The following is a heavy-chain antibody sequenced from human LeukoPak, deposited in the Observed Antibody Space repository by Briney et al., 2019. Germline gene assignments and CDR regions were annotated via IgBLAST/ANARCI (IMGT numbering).Heavy chain of an antibody. V-gene: IGHV3-49*04. CDR2: IRGKAYGGTT. CDR1: GFTFVDFV. D-gene: IGHD3-22*01. Sequence: GESLKISCTASGFTFVDFVMSRVRQAPGKGLEWVSFIRGKAYGGTTEYAASVKGRFTISRDDSKSIVYLQMNSLETEDTAVYYCARARMVVAPFYYYYGMDVWGQGTAVTVSS. J-gene: IGHJ6*02. CDR3: ARARMVVAPFYYYYGMDV.